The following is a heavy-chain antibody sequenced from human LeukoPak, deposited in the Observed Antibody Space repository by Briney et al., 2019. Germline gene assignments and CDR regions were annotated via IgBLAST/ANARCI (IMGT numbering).Heavy chain of an antibody. V-gene: IGHV1-18*01. CDR3: ARDMGKGYSSSWYPNY. CDR1: GYTFTSYG. Sequence: ASVKVSCKASGYTFTSYGISWVRQAPGQGLERKGWISAYNGNTNYAQKLQGRVTMTTDTSTSTAYMELRSLRSDDAAVYYCARDMGKGYSSSWYPNYWGQGTLVTVSS. J-gene: IGHJ4*02. D-gene: IGHD6-13*01. CDR2: ISAYNGNT.